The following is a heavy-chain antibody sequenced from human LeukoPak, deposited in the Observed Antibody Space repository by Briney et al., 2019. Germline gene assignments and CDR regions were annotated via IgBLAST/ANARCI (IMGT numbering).Heavy chain of an antibody. CDR2: IKRDGSEK. CDR1: GFTFRSYC. V-gene: IGHV3-7*01. CDR3: ARGPNTDYGRRYYYYMDV. J-gene: IGHJ6*03. Sequence: GGSLRLPCAASGFTFRSYCMTWVRQAPGKGLEWVANIKRDGSEKFYVDSVRGRFTISRDNAKNSLYLQMNSLRAEDTAVYFCARGPNTDYGRRYYYYMDVWGKGTTVTVSS. D-gene: IGHD4-17*01.